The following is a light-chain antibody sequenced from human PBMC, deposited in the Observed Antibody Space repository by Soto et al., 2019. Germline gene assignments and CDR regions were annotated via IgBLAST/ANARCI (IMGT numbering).Light chain of an antibody. CDR2: ASS. CDR1: QILSTSY. J-gene: IGKJ1*01. V-gene: IGKV3-20*01. Sequence: EIVLTQSPGTLSLSPGERATLSCGASQILSTSYLAWYQQKPGQAPRLLIYASSNRDTGIPDRFSGSGSGTDFTLTISRLEPEDFAVYYCQYYGISPGTFGQGTKVEIK. CDR3: QYYGISPGT.